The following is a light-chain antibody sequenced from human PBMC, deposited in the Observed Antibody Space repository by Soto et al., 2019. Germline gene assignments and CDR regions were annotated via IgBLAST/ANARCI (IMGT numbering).Light chain of an antibody. CDR1: QSVRSSY. CDR3: QQYGSSPRT. V-gene: IGKV3-20*01. CDR2: AAS. Sequence: EIVLTQSPDTLSLSPGESATLSCRASQSVRSSYLAWYQQTPGQTPRLLIYAASSRATGIPDRFSGSGYGTDFSLTISRLDAEDFAVYYCQQYGSSPRTFGQGTRWIS. J-gene: IGKJ1*01.